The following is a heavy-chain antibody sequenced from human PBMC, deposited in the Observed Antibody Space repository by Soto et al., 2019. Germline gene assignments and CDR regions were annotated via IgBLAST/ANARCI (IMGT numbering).Heavy chain of an antibody. CDR3: ARGSYYYDSSGYDHY. CDR1: GRSISSGGYY. Sequence: SETLSLTCTVSGRSISSGGYYWSWLRQHPGKGLEGIGYIYYSGSTYYNPSLKSRVTISVDTSKNQFSLKPSSVTAADTAVYYCARGSYYYDSSGYDHYWGQGTLVTLSS. J-gene: IGHJ4*02. D-gene: IGHD3-22*01. V-gene: IGHV4-30-4*08. CDR2: IYYSGST.